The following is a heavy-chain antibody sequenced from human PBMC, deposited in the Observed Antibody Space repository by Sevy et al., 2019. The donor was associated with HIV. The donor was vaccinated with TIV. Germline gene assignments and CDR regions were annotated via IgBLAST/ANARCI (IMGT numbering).Heavy chain of an antibody. CDR1: GFIFGNYP. CDR3: ARGPIQLGAFDI. CDR2: ISFDGGYK. Sequence: GGSLRLSRVASGFIFGNYPIHWVRQAPGEGLEWVAVISFDGGYKYFGDSVKGRFTISRDNSKNTLYLQMNSLRNEDTAVYYCARGPIQLGAFDIWGPGTKVTVSS. J-gene: IGHJ3*02. V-gene: IGHV3-30*04. D-gene: IGHD5-18*01.